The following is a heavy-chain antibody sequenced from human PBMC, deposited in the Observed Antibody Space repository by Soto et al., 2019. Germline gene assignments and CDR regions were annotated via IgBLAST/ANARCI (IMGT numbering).Heavy chain of an antibody. V-gene: IGHV4-4*07. D-gene: IGHD1-26*01. J-gene: IGHJ5*02. Sequence: SETLSLTCIVSGVSISTYHWSWIRQPAGKGLEWIGRMHTSGSTNYNPSLKSRVSMSVDTSKNHFSLKVSSVTAADTAVYYCARDMPAGFTHYFDPWGQGTLVTVSS. CDR2: MHTSGST. CDR1: GVSISTYH. CDR3: ARDMPAGFTHYFDP.